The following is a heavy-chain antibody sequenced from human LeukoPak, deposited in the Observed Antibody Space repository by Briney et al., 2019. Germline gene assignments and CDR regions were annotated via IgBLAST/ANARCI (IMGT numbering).Heavy chain of an antibody. CDR3: ARDQISAVGYWFDP. CDR2: IYTSGST. D-gene: IGHD6-13*01. Sequence: SETLSLTCTVSGGSISSGSYYWSWIRQPAGKGLEWIGRIYTSGSTNYNPSLKSRVTISVDTSKNQFSLKLSSVTAADTAVYYCARDQISAVGYWFDPWGQGTLVTVSS. CDR1: GGSISSGSYY. V-gene: IGHV4-61*02. J-gene: IGHJ5*02.